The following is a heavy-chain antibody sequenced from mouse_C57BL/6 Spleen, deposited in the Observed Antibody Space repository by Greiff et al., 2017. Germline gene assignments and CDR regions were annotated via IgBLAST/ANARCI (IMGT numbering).Heavy chain of an antibody. J-gene: IGHJ4*01. CDR3: TYYYGSSHYAMDY. CDR1: GFNIKDDY. V-gene: IGHV14-4*01. CDR2: IDPENGDT. Sequence: VQLQQSGAELVRPGASVKLSCTASGFNIKDDYMHWVKQRPEQGLEWIGWIDPENGDTEYASKFQGKATITADTSSNTAYLQLSSLTSEDTAVYYCTYYYGSSHYAMDYWGQGTSVTVSS. D-gene: IGHD1-1*01.